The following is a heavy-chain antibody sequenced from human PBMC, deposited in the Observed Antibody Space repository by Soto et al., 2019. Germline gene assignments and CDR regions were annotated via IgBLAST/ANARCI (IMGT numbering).Heavy chain of an antibody. D-gene: IGHD2-21*02. Sequence: EVQLLESGGGFVQPGGSLRISCAATGFTFSVYAMTWFRQAPGKGLEWVSAVTANGGSTYSEDSVKGRFTISRDNSKNTLFLQMNSMSAEDTAVYYCASLGVGDWANYYYYYGMEVWGQGHTVTVS. CDR1: GFTFSVYA. CDR3: ASLGVGDWANYYYYYGMEV. CDR2: VTANGGST. J-gene: IGHJ6*02. V-gene: IGHV3-23*01.